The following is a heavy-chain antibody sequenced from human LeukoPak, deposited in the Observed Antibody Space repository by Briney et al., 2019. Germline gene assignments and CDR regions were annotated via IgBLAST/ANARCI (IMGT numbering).Heavy chain of an antibody. CDR3: ARAGPYDSYDY. CDR1: GFTVSNNY. J-gene: IGHJ4*02. CDR2: IYSGGST. D-gene: IGHD3-22*01. Sequence: GGSLRLSCAASGFTVSNNYMSWVRQAPGKGLEWVSVIYSGGSTYYADSVKGRFTISRDNSKNTLYLQMNSLRAEDTAVYYCARAGPYDSYDYWGQGTLVTVSS. V-gene: IGHV3-53*01.